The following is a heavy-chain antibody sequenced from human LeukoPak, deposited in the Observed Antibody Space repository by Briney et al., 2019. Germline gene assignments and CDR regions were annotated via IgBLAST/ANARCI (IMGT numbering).Heavy chain of an antibody. D-gene: IGHD2-15*01. Sequence: PGGFLRLSCAASGFTFSSYSMNWVRQAPGKGLEWVSYISSSSSTIYYADSVKGRFTISRDNAKNSLYLQMNSLRAEDTAVYYCARRAAYCSGGSCEDWGQGTLVTVSS. CDR2: ISSSSSTI. V-gene: IGHV3-48*04. CDR1: GFTFSSYS. J-gene: IGHJ4*02. CDR3: ARRAAYCSGGSCED.